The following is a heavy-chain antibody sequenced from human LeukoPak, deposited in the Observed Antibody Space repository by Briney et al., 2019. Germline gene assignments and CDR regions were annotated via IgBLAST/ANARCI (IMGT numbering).Heavy chain of an antibody. CDR3: ARGGDYGSPYYYYYMDV. D-gene: IGHD4-17*01. CDR1: GGSISSSSYY. V-gene: IGHV4-61*05. Sequence: SETLSLTCTVSGGSISSSSYYWGWIRQPPGKGLEWIGYIYYSGSTNYNPSLKSRVTISVDTSKNQFSLKLSSVTAADTAVYYCARGGDYGSPYYYYYMDVWGKGTTVTISS. CDR2: IYYSGST. J-gene: IGHJ6*03.